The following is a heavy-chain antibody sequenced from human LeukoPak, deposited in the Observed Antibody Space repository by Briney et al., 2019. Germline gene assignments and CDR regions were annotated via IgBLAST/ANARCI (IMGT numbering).Heavy chain of an antibody. Sequence: PGGSLRFSCAASGFTFSSFPMSWVRQAPGKGLEWVSVISGGGVSTYYADSVKGRFTISRDNSKNTLYLQMNSLRAEDTAVYYCAKWARYCTNGVCYYFDYWGQGTLVTVSS. CDR3: AKWARYCTNGVCYYFDY. CDR2: ISGGGVST. J-gene: IGHJ4*02. V-gene: IGHV3-23*01. CDR1: GFTFSSFP. D-gene: IGHD2-8*01.